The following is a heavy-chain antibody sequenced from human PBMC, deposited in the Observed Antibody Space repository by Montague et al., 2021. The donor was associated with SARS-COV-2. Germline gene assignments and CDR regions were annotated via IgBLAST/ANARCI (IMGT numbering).Heavy chain of an antibody. Sequence: SLRLSCAAPGFSFSTSSMNWVRQAPGKGLEWVAYISGSSGHIYYADSVKGRFSISRDNAKNSLYLQMNSLRAEDTAVYYCARWVSDITIFGVVIARYFDYWGQGTLVTVSS. CDR2: ISGSSGHI. V-gene: IGHV3-21*01. CDR3: ARWVSDITIFGVVIARYFDY. CDR1: GFSFSTSS. D-gene: IGHD3-3*01. J-gene: IGHJ4*02.